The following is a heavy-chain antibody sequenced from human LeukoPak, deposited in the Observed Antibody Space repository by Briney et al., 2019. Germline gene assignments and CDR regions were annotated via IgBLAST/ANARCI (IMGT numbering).Heavy chain of an antibody. CDR3: AKDGHIVGATPFDY. CDR1: GFTFSSYA. Sequence: SGGSLRLSCAASGFTFSSYAMHWVRQAPGKGLEWVAVISYDGSNKYYADSVKGRFTISRDNSKNTLYLQMNSLRAEDTAVYYCAKDGHIVGATPFDYWGQGTLVTVSS. D-gene: IGHD1-26*01. J-gene: IGHJ4*02. CDR2: ISYDGSNK. V-gene: IGHV3-30-3*01.